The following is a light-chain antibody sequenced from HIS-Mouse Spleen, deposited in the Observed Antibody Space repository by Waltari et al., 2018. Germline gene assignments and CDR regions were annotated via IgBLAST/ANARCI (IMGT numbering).Light chain of an antibody. CDR3: CSYAGSSTWV. CDR2: EGS. J-gene: IGLJ3*02. CDR1: SSDVGSYNL. V-gene: IGLV2-23*01. Sequence: QSALTQPASVSGSPGQSITISCTGTSSDVGSYNLVSWSQPHPGKAPKLMTYEGSKRPSVVSNRFSGSKSGNTASLTISGLQAEDEADYYCCSYAGSSTWVFGGGTKLTVL.